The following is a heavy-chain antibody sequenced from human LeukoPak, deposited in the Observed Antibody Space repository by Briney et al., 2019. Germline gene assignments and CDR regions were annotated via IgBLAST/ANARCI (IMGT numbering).Heavy chain of an antibody. CDR2: INPSGGST. V-gene: IGHV1-46*01. CDR1: GYTFTSYF. J-gene: IGHJ4*02. CDR3: ARGQLSSSSFDY. Sequence: ASVKVSCKASGYTFTSYFMHWMRQAPGQGLEWMGIINPSGGSTTYAQKFQGRVTMTRDTSTSTAYMELNSLRSEDTALYYCARGQLSSSSFDYWGQGTLVTVSS. D-gene: IGHD6-13*01.